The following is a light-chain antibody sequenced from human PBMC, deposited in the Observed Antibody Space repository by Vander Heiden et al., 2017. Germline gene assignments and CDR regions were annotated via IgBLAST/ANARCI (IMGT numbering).Light chain of an antibody. CDR3: QQSYSTPYT. J-gene: IGKJ2*01. CDR2: AAS. Sequence: DIQMTQSPSSLSASVGDRVTITCRASQSISSYLNWYQQKPGKAPKLLIYAASSVQSGVTSRLWDSRCETDYTLTISSVQPGDCATYYCQQSYSTPYTFGQGTKLEIK. V-gene: IGKV1-39*01. CDR1: QSISSY.